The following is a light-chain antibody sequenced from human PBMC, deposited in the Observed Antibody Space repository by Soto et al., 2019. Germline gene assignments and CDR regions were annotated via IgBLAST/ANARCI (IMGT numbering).Light chain of an antibody. V-gene: IGKV3D-15*01. CDR2: GAS. Sequence: EIVLTQSPAGQSVYPGGGGTISCRASQSISTTVAWYQQKPGQAPRLLIYGASTRATGIPARFSGSGSGTDFSLTISRLEPEDFAVYYCQQSSNWPHFGQGTRLEIK. CDR3: QQSSNWPH. CDR1: QSISTT. J-gene: IGKJ5*01.